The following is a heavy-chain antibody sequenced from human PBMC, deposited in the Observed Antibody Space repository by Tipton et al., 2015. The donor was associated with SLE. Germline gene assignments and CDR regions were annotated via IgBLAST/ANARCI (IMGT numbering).Heavy chain of an antibody. CDR2: IYTSGST. CDR1: GGSISSDSYS. Sequence: TLSLTCTVSGGSISSDSYSWSWIRQPAGKGLEWIGRIYTSGSTNYNPSLKSRVTISVDTSKNQFSLRLNSVTAADTAMYYCARRCGKGLYLWGQGTLVTVSS. V-gene: IGHV4-61*02. CDR3: ARRCGKGLYL. D-gene: IGHD2-8*01. J-gene: IGHJ4*02.